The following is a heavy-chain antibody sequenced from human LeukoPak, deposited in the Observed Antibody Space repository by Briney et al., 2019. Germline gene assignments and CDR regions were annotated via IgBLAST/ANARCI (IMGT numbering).Heavy chain of an antibody. J-gene: IGHJ6*03. D-gene: IGHD3-10*01. CDR1: GFTFSSYA. Sequence: PGGSLRLSCAASGFTFSSYAMSWVRQAPGKGLEWVSTLSGSGGSIYHADSVKGRFSISRDNSKNTLSLQMNSLRAEDTAVYYCAKDPGKHPYYYMDVWGRGTAVTVSS. CDR2: LSGSGGSI. CDR3: AKDPGKHPYYYMDV. V-gene: IGHV3-23*01.